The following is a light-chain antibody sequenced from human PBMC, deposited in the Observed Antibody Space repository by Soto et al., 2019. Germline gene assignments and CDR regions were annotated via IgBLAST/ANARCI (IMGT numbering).Light chain of an antibody. J-gene: IGKJ4*01. CDR1: QSISSW. CDR2: KAS. V-gene: IGKV1-5*03. CDR3: QQYNNWPPLT. Sequence: DIQMTQSPSTLSASVGDRVTITCRASQSISSWLAWYQQKPGKAPKLLIYKASSLESGVPSRFSGSGSGTEFTLTISSLQSEDFAVYYCQQYNNWPPLTFGGGTKVEIK.